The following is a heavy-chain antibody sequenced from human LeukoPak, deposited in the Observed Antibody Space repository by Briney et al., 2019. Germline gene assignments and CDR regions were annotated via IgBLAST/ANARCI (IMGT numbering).Heavy chain of an antibody. CDR1: GFTFSSYA. J-gene: IGHJ4*02. D-gene: IGHD3-22*01. V-gene: IGHV3-23*01. Sequence: PGGSLRLSCAASGFTFSSYAMSWVRQAPGKGVEGVSAISGSGGSTYYADSVKGRFTISRDNSKNTLYLQMNSLRAEDTAVYYCAKHTYYDSSGYYFHYWGQGTLVTVSS. CDR2: ISGSGGST. CDR3: AKHTYYDSSGYYFHY.